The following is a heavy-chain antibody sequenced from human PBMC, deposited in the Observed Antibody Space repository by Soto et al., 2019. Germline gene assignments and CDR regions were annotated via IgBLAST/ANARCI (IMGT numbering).Heavy chain of an antibody. CDR2: IIPIFGTA. Sequence: QVQLVQSGAEVKKPGSSVKVSCKASGGTFSSYSINWVRQAPGQGLEWMGEIIPIFGTANYDQKFQGRVTITADESTSTAYMELRSLRSEDTAVYYCARDGGRHSGGLDYWGEGTLFTVSS. CDR1: GGTFSSYS. V-gene: IGHV1-69*01. J-gene: IGHJ4*02. D-gene: IGHD1-26*01. CDR3: ARDGGRHSGGLDY.